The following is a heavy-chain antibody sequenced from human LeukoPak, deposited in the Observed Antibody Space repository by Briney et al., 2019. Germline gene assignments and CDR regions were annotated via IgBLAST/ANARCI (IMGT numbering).Heavy chain of an antibody. J-gene: IGHJ4*02. CDR1: RLTYNRYH. V-gene: IGHV3-23*01. D-gene: IGHD5-12*01. CDR3: AKPEATYYFVY. CDR2: FGVSVGRQ. Sequence: GGSLTLFCTASRLTYNRYHMSWVRQATEKGLEWVSAFGVSVGRQYYAASVKGRFTISRENSKNTLYLKMNSLRAEDTAVYSCAKPEATYYFVYWGQGTLVTVSS.